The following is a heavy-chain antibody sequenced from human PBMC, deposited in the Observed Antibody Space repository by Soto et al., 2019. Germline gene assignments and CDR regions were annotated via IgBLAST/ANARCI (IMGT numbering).Heavy chain of an antibody. V-gene: IGHV5-10-1*01. CDR3: AKSPRMAVPGTLDY. CDR1: GYSFTSYW. CDR2: IDPSDSYT. Sequence: PGESLKISCNGSGYSFTSYWISWVRQMPEKGLEWIARIDPSDSYTNYSPSFQGHVTISADKSISTAFLQWSSLKASDTAIYYCAKSPRMAVPGTLDYWGQGTPVTVSS. J-gene: IGHJ4*02. D-gene: IGHD6-13*01.